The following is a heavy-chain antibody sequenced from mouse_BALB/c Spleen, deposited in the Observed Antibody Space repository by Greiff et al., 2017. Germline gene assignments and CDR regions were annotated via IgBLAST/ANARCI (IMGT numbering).Heavy chain of an antibody. CDR1: GYTFTDYN. D-gene: IGHD1-1*01. J-gene: IGHJ2*01. Sequence: EVKLMESGPELVKPGASVKISCKASGYTFTDYNMHWVKQSHGKSLEWIGYIYPYNGGTGYNQKFKSKATLTVDNSSSTAYMELRSLTSEDSAVYYCARGHFYYGYLDYWGQGTTLTVSS. CDR2: IYPYNGGT. CDR3: ARGHFYYGYLDY. V-gene: IGHV1S29*02.